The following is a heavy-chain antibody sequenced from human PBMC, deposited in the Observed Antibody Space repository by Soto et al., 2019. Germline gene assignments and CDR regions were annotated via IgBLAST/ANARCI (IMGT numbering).Heavy chain of an antibody. CDR3: ARAREPEYSSSIFFDY. J-gene: IGHJ4*01. CDR1: CLTVIRTQ. Sequence: PGGSLRLSCAVSCLTVIRTQMSWVRQAPGKGLQWVSVIYSAGSTYYANAVKGRFTISRDISENKIFLELNGLTVDDTAVYCCARAREPEYSSSIFFDYWGRGTVVTVS. V-gene: IGHV3-53*01. CDR2: IYSAGST. D-gene: IGHD6-6*01.